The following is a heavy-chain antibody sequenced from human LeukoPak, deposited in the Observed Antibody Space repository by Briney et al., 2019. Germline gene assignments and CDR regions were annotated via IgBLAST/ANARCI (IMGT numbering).Heavy chain of an antibody. CDR1: GGSISSSSYY. Sequence: PSETLSLTCTVSGGSISSSSYYWGWIRQPPGKGLEWIGSIYYSGSTYYNPSLKSRDTISVDTSKNQFSLKLSSVTAADTAVYYCARGLPGDYYYYYMDVWGKGTTVTISS. V-gene: IGHV4-39*07. CDR2: IYYSGST. CDR3: ARGLPGDYYYYYMDV. D-gene: IGHD3-10*01. J-gene: IGHJ6*03.